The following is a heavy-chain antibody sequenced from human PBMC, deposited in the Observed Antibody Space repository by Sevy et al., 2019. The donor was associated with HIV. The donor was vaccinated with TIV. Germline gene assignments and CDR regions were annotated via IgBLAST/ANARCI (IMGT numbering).Heavy chain of an antibody. V-gene: IGHV3-30*18. CDR3: AKVNGPGRSHYYYYGMDV. J-gene: IGHJ6*02. D-gene: IGHD3-10*01. CDR2: ISYDGSNK. CDR1: GFTFSSYG. Sequence: GGSLRLSCAASGFTFSSYGMHWVRQAPGKGLEWVAVISYDGSNKYYADSVKGRFTISRDNSKNTLYLQMNSLRAEDTAVYYCAKVNGPGRSHYYYYGMDVWGQGTTVTVSS.